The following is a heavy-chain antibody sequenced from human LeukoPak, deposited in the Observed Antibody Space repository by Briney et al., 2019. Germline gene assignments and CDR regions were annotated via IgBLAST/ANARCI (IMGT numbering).Heavy chain of an antibody. Sequence: SETLSLTCTVSGGSISSSSYYWGWIRQPPGKGLEWIGSIYYSGSTYYNPSLKSRVTISVDTSKNQFSLKLNSVTAADTAVYYCARHVVRGELFDPWGQGTLVTVSS. CDR3: ARHVVRGELFDP. CDR1: GGSISSSSYY. CDR2: IYYSGST. D-gene: IGHD3-10*01. J-gene: IGHJ5*02. V-gene: IGHV4-39*01.